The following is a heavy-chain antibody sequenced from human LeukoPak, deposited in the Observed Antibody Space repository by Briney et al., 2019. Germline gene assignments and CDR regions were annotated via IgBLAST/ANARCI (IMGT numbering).Heavy chain of an antibody. CDR3: ARVVGGTNWFDP. CDR2: INSDGSST. CDR1: GFTFSSYW. J-gene: IGHJ5*02. Sequence: HPGGSLRLSCAASGFTFSSYWMHWVRQAPGKGLVWVSRINSDGSSTSYADSVKGRFTISRDNAKNTLYLQMNSLRAEDTAVYYCARVVGGTNWFDPWGQGTLVTVSS. V-gene: IGHV3-74*01. D-gene: IGHD1-26*01.